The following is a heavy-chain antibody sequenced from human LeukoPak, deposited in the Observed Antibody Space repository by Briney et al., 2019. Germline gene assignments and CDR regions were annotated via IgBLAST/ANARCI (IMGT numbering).Heavy chain of an antibody. CDR2: IIPILGIA. CDR1: GGTFSSYT. V-gene: IGHV1-69*02. CDR3: ARPGGFGDLED. Sequence: SVKVSCKGSGGTFSSYTISWVRQAPGQGLEWMGRIIPILGIANYAQKFQGRVTITADKSTSTAYMELSSLRSEDTAVYYCARPGGFGDLEDWGQGTLVTVSS. D-gene: IGHD3-10*01. J-gene: IGHJ4*02.